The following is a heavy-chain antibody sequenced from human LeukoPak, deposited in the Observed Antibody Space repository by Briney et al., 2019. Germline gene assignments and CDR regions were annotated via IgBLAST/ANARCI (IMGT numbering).Heavy chain of an antibody. V-gene: IGHV4-61*08. CDR1: GGSISSGGYY. Sequence: SETLSLTCTVSGGSISSGGYYWSWIRQPPGKGLEWIGEINHSGSTNYNPSLKSRVTISVDTSKNQFSLKLSSVTAADTAVYYCARHRPALVEMATFDYWGQGTLVTVSS. D-gene: IGHD5-24*01. J-gene: IGHJ4*02. CDR2: INHSGST. CDR3: ARHRPALVEMATFDY.